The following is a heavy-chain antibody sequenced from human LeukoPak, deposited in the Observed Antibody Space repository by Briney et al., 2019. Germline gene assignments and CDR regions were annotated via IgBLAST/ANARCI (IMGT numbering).Heavy chain of an antibody. CDR1: GFTFSSYE. Sequence: GGSLRLSCAASGFTFSSYEVNWARQAPGKGLEWVSYIGSAGSTIYYADSVKGRFTISRDNAKNSLYLQMNSLRAEDTAVYYCVRANDAFDIWGQGTMVIVSS. CDR2: IGSAGSTI. CDR3: VRANDAFDI. V-gene: IGHV3-48*03. J-gene: IGHJ3*02.